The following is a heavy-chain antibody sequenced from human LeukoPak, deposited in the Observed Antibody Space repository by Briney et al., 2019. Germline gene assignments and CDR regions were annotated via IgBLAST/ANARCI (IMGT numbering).Heavy chain of an antibody. CDR2: ISGSGGST. V-gene: IGHV3-23*01. CDR1: GFTFSSYA. Sequence: GGSLRLSCAASGFTFSSYAMSWVRQAPGKGLEWVSGISGSGGSTYYADSVKGRLTISRDNSKSTLFLQMTSLRAEDTAVYYCAIATTTVTTGNAFDIWGQGTRITVSS. CDR3: AIATTTVTTGNAFDI. J-gene: IGHJ3*02. D-gene: IGHD4-17*01.